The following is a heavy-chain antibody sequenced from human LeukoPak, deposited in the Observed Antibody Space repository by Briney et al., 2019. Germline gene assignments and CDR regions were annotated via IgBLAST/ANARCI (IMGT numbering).Heavy chain of an antibody. V-gene: IGHV1-69*13. CDR1: GGTSSSYA. CDR2: IIPIFGTA. CDR3: ARDPVYGSLMDV. D-gene: IGHD2-8*01. J-gene: IGHJ6*02. Sequence: SVKVSCKASGGTSSSYAISWVRQAPGQGLEWMGGIIPIFGTANYAQKFQGRVTITADESTSTAYMELSSLRSEDTAVYYCARDPVYGSLMDVWGQGTTVTVSS.